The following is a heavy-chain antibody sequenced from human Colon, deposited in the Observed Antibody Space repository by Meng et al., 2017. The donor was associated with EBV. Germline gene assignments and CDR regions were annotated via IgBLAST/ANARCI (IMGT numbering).Heavy chain of an antibody. V-gene: IGHV4-4*02. D-gene: IGHD6-19*01. CDR3: ARVGQWLPIDY. CDR2: TSHSGST. J-gene: IGHJ4*02. Sequence: QVQLQESGPGLVKPSXXLXLTCAVSGGSISRSDWRSWVRQPPGKGLEWIGETSHSGSTDYSPSLKSRVTISVDKSKNQFSLNLSSVTAADTAVYYCARVGQWLPIDYWGQGTLVTVSA. CDR1: GGSISRSDW.